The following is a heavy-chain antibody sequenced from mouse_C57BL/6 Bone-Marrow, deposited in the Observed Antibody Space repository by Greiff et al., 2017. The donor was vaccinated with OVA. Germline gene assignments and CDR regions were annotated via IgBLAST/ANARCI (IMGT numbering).Heavy chain of an antibody. J-gene: IGHJ1*03. V-gene: IGHV14-4*01. Sequence: LVESGAELVRPGASVKLSCTASGFNIKDDYMHWVKQRPEQGLEWIGWIDPENGDTEYASKFQGKATITADTSSNTAYLQLSSLTSEDTAVYYCTTRYYYGSSYDWYFDVWGTGTTVTVSS. CDR1: GFNIKDDY. CDR3: TTRYYYGSSYDWYFDV. D-gene: IGHD1-1*01. CDR2: IDPENGDT.